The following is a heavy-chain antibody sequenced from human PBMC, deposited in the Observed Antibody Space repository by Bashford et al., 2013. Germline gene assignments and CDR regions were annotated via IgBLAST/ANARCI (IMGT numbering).Heavy chain of an antibody. CDR3: ARDGSTVTFDY. D-gene: IGHD4-17*01. V-gene: IGHV1-18*01. J-gene: IGHJ4*02. CDR2: ISAYNGNT. Sequence: WVRQAPGQGLEWMGWISAYNGNTNYAQKLQGRVTMTTDTSTSTAYMELRSLRSDDTAVYYCARDGSTVTFDYWGQGTLVTVSS.